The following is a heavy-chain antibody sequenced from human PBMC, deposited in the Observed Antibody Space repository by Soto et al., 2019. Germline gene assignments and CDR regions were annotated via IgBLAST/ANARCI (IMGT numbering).Heavy chain of an antibody. J-gene: IGHJ2*01. CDR2: IYNSGST. Sequence: QAQLQESGPGPVKPSETLSLTCTVSGGSVSGGTHYWSWIRQPPGKGLEWIGYIYNSGSTNYNPSLKSGVTKSVDTSKNQFSRKLSSVTAADTAVYYCARGYRTSWYWFDLWGRGTLVTVSS. D-gene: IGHD6-13*01. CDR3: ARGYRTSWYWFDL. V-gene: IGHV4-61*01. CDR1: GGSVSGGTHY.